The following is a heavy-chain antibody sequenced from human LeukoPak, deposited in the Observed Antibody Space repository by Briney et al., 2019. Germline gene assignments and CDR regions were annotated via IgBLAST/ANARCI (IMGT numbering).Heavy chain of an antibody. J-gene: IGHJ4*02. V-gene: IGHV4-34*01. CDR1: GGSISGYY. CDR2: IHYTGGT. CDR3: ARGNILSGYCFDF. D-gene: IGHD3-9*01. Sequence: PSETLSLTCAVYGGSISGYYWSWIRQPPGKGLEWVGEIHYTGGTSYNPSLKSRATISIDTSKNQLSLKLSSVTAADTAVYYCARGNILSGYCFDFWGQGALVTVSS.